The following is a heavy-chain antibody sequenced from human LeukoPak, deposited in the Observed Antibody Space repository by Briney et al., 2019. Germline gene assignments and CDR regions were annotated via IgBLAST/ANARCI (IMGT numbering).Heavy chain of an antibody. J-gene: IGHJ4*02. D-gene: IGHD1-1*01. Sequence: SETLSLTCTVSGGSIRGSYWDWIRQSPGKGLEWLGYVYYTGRTNYNSSLTSRVTMSVDTSKNQFSLRLNSVSAPDTAVDYLSKNGGGYKWYYWGQGTLVTVSS. CDR1: GGSIRGSY. CDR2: VYYTGRT. V-gene: IGHV4-59*08. CDR3: SKNGGGYKWYY.